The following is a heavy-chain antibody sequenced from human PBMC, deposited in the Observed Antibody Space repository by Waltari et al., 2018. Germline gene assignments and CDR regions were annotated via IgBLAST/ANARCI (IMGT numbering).Heavy chain of an antibody. CDR3: ARGGLQKWELLPNDY. CDR2: ISYDGSNK. Sequence: QVQLVEPGGGVVQPGRSLRLPCAAAGFPFSSSAMHWVRQAPGKGLEWVAVISYDGSNKYYADSVKGRFTISRDNSKNTLYLQMNSLRAEDTAVYYCARGGLQKWELLPNDYWGQGTLVTVSS. CDR1: GFPFSSSA. V-gene: IGHV3-30-3*01. D-gene: IGHD1-26*01. J-gene: IGHJ4*02.